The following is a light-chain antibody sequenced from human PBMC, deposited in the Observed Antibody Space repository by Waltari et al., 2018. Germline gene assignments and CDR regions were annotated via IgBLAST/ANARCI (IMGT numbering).Light chain of an antibody. V-gene: IGKV3-15*01. CDR2: GSS. Sequence: EIVMTQSPATLSVSPGERVTLSCRASQSVSSKLAWYQQKGGQAPRLLIYGSSTRSTGIPDRFSGSGSGTEFTLTISSLQSEDFAVYYCQQYDNWPPATFSQGTKVEI. CDR1: QSVSSK. CDR3: QQYDNWPPAT. J-gene: IGKJ1*01.